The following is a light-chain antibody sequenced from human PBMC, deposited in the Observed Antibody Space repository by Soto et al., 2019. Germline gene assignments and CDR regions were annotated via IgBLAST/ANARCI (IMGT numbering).Light chain of an antibody. Sequence: EVVVTQSPVTLSLSPGERASLSCRTSQNVNSNLAWYQQKPGQAPRLLIYAASTRAAGIPARFSGSGSATEFTLTISSLQSEDFAVYYCHQYDDWPPWTFGQGTKVE. CDR3: HQYDDWPPWT. V-gene: IGKV3D-15*01. CDR1: QNVNSN. CDR2: AAS. J-gene: IGKJ1*01.